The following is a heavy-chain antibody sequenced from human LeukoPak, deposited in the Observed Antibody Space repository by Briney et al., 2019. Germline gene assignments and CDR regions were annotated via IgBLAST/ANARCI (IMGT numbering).Heavy chain of an antibody. V-gene: IGHV3-30*02. J-gene: IGHJ4*02. CDR1: GFTFSSYG. Sequence: GGSLRLSCAASGFTFSSYGMHWVRQAPGKGLEWVAFIRYDGSNKYYADSVKGRFTISRDNSKNTLYLQMNSLRAEDTAVYYCAIMDIVVEEFYFDYWGQGTLVTVSS. CDR3: AIMDIVVEEFYFDY. D-gene: IGHD2-2*03. CDR2: IRYDGSNK.